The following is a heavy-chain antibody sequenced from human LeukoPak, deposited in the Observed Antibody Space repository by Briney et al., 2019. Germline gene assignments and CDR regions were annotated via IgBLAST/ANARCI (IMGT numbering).Heavy chain of an antibody. V-gene: IGHV4-34*01. D-gene: IGHD6-13*01. CDR2: IYHSGST. Sequence: KTSETLSLTCAVYGGSFSGYYWSWIRQPPGKGLEWIGSIYHSGSTYYNPSLKSRVTISVDTSKNQFSLRLSSVTAADTAVYYCARHTGYRAFDIWGQGTMVTVSS. CDR3: ARHTGYRAFDI. J-gene: IGHJ3*02. CDR1: GGSFSGYY.